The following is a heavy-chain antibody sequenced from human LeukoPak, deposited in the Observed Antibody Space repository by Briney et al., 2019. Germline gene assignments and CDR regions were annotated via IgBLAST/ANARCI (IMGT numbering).Heavy chain of an antibody. CDR1: GGSISSGDYY. D-gene: IGHD1-1*01. CDR3: ARKSFVDNWNDEDGAFDI. J-gene: IGHJ3*02. CDR2: INHSGST. Sequence: SETLSLTCTVSGGSISSGDYYWSWIRQPPGKGLEWIGEINHSGSTNYNPSLKSRVTISVDTSKNQFSLKLSSVTAADTAVYYCARKSFVDNWNDEDGAFDIWGQGTMVTVSS. V-gene: IGHV4-39*07.